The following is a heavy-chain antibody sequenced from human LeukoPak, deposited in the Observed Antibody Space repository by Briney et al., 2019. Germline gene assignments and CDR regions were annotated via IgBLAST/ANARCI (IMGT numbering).Heavy chain of an antibody. J-gene: IGHJ6*02. CDR2: ISTSSSYI. CDR3: ARDCGGSCYSGQTYFSYYYYGMDV. D-gene: IGHD2-15*01. V-gene: IGHV3-21*01. CDR1: GFTFSSYE. Sequence: GGSLRLSCAASGFTFSSYEMNWVRQAPGKGLEWVSSISTSSSYIYYADSVKGRFTISRDNAKNSLFLQVNSLSAEDTAVYYCARDCGGSCYSGQTYFSYYYYGMDVWGQGTMVTVSS.